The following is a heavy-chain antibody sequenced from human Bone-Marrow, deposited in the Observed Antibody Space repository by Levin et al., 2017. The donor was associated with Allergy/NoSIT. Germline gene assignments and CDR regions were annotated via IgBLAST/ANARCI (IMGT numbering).Heavy chain of an antibody. CDR1: GYNFKYYS. D-gene: IGHD3-3*01. CDR3: ARYDFWSRSHYFDF. V-gene: IGHV1-18*01. J-gene: IGHJ4*02. CDR2: ISGYNGNT. Sequence: ASVKVSCKASGYNFKYYSITWVRQAPGQGLEWLGWISGYNGNTNYAQKVQGRVTMTTDTSTGIASMELRSLRSDDTAMYYCARYDFWSRSHYFDFWGQGTLVTVSS.